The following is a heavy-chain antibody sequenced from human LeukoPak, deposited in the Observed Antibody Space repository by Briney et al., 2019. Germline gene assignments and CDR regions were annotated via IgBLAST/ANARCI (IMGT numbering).Heavy chain of an antibody. Sequence: GGSLRLSCAASGFTFSSYEMNWVRQAPGKGLEWVSYISSSGSTIYYADSVKGRFTISRDNSKNTVSLQMNSLRGEDTAVYYCAKEEYWGYYMDVWGKGTTVTVSS. J-gene: IGHJ6*04. V-gene: IGHV3-48*03. CDR1: GFTFSSYE. CDR2: ISSSGSTI. D-gene: IGHD2/OR15-2a*01. CDR3: AKEEYWGYYMDV.